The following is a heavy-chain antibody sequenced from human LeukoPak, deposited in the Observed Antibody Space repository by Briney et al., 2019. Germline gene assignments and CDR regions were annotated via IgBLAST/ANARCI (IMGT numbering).Heavy chain of an antibody. J-gene: IGHJ4*02. D-gene: IGHD1-26*01. Sequence: PGRSLRLSCAASGFTFDDYAMHWVRQAPGMGLEWVSGISWNSGSIGYADSVKGRFTISRDNAKNSLYLQMNSLRAEDTALYYCAKVSGSYGGLSFDYWGQGTLVTVSS. CDR1: GFTFDDYA. CDR2: ISWNSGSI. CDR3: AKVSGSYGGLSFDY. V-gene: IGHV3-9*01.